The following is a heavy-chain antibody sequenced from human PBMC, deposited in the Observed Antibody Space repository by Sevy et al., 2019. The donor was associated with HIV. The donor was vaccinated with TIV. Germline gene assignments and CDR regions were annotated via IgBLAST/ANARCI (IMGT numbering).Heavy chain of an antibody. CDR2: ISGSGGST. Sequence: GGSLRLSCAAPGFTFSSYAMSWVRQAPGKGLEWVSAISGSGGSTYYADSVKGRFTISRDNSKNTLYLQMNSLRAEDTAVYYCAKVRIGPGSSSLSALANYFDYWGQGTLVTVSS. CDR1: GFTFSSYA. D-gene: IGHD6-13*01. J-gene: IGHJ4*02. CDR3: AKVRIGPGSSSLSALANYFDY. V-gene: IGHV3-23*01.